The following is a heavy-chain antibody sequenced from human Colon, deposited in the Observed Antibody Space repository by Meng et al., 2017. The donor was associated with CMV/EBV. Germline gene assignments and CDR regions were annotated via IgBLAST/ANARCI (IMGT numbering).Heavy chain of an antibody. CDR1: GFALSPYY. Sequence: GESPKTPRAAPGFALSPYYMNWVRQAPGKGLEWVSSISSSSRNIYYADPVRGRFTITRGNAENSLYLQMNNLIAGDTAIYYCARGYDSARALYYVGMDVWGQGTTVTVSS. CDR2: ISSSSRNI. D-gene: IGHD3-16*01. V-gene: IGHV3-21*01. J-gene: IGHJ6*02. CDR3: ARGYDSARALYYVGMDV.